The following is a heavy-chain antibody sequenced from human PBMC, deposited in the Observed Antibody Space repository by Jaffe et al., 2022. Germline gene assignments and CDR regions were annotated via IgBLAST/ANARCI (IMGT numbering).Heavy chain of an antibody. J-gene: IGHJ5*02. Sequence: QVQLVQSGAEVKKPGASVRVSCKASGYTFSSYAMHWVRQTPGQRLEWMGWIHTGNGNPKYSQKFQGRLTITRDTSASTAYMELSSLRSEDTAIYYCARECRGDIPVGRLDPWGQGTLVTVSS. D-gene: IGHD2-15*01. V-gene: IGHV1-3*04. CDR2: IHTGNGNP. CDR1: GYTFSSYA. CDR3: ARECRGDIPVGRLDP.